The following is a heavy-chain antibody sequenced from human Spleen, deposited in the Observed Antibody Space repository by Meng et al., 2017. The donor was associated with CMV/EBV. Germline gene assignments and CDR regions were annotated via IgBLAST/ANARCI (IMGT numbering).Heavy chain of an antibody. Sequence: GGSLRRSCAASGFTFSSYWIHRVRQAPGKGLVWVSGINNYGSSTSYTDSVRGRFTISRDNARNTLYLQMNSLRVEDTAVYYCVRDGVEGRDYFDCWGQGTLVTVSS. J-gene: IGHJ4*02. CDR2: INNYGSST. D-gene: IGHD3-3*01. CDR1: GFTFSSYW. V-gene: IGHV3-74*01. CDR3: VRDGVEGRDYFDC.